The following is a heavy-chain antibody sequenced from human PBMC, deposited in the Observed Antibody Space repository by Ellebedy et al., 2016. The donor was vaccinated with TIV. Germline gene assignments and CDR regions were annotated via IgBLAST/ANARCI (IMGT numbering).Heavy chain of an antibody. CDR1: GFTFSSYW. CDR2: INSDGSST. D-gene: IGHD3/OR15-3a*01. Sequence: GESLKISCAASGFTFSSYWMHWVRQAPGKGLVWVSRINSDGSSTSYADSVKGRFTISRDNAKNTLYLQMNSLRAEDTAVYYCARVADDFSYYYYGMDVWGQGTTVTVSS. V-gene: IGHV3-74*01. CDR3: ARVADDFSYYYYGMDV. J-gene: IGHJ6*02.